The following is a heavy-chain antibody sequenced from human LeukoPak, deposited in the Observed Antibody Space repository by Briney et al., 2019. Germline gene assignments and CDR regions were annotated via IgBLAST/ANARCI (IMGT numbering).Heavy chain of an antibody. D-gene: IGHD1-1*01. J-gene: IGHJ4*02. Sequence: SETLSLTCTVSGGSISSSSYYWGWIRQPPGKGLEWIGSIYCSGSTYYNSSLQGRVTISVDTSKNQFSLRLSSVTAADTAVYYCARWETAFDYWGQGTLVTVTS. CDR2: IYCSGST. V-gene: IGHV4-39*07. CDR3: ARWETAFDY. CDR1: GGSISSSSYY.